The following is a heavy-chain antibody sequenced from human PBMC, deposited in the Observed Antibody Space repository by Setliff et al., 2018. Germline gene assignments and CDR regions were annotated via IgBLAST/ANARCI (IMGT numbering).Heavy chain of an antibody. CDR3: RFWSGYYKNDY. Sequence: PSETLSLTCTVSGGSISSGSYYWSWIRHPAGKGLEWIGRVYTNGGSDYNPFLKSRVSISLDASKNQFSLKLSSVTAADTAVYYCRFWSGYYKNDYWGQGTLVTVSS. J-gene: IGHJ4*01. CDR1: GGSISSGSYY. D-gene: IGHD3-3*01. V-gene: IGHV4-61*02. CDR2: VYTNGGS.